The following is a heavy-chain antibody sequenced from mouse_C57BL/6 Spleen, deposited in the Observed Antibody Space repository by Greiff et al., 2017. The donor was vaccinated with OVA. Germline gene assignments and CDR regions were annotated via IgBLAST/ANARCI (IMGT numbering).Heavy chain of an antibody. V-gene: IGHV1-15*01. Sequence: QVQLQQSGAELVRPGASVTLSCKASGYTFTDYEMHWVKQTPVHGLEWIGAIDPETGGTAYNQKFKGKAILTADKSSSTAYMELRSLTSEDSAVYYCTRFGNHTFAYWGQGTLVTVSA. D-gene: IGHD2-1*01. CDR1: GYTFTDYE. CDR3: TRFGNHTFAY. CDR2: IDPETGGT. J-gene: IGHJ3*01.